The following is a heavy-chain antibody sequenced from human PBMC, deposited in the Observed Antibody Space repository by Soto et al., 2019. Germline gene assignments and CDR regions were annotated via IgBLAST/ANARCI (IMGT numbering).Heavy chain of an antibody. CDR1: GYTFTSYD. V-gene: IGHV1-8*01. CDR2: MNPNSGNT. D-gene: IGHD3-3*02. CDR3: AREGLAGDYYYYGMDV. Sequence: QVQLVQSGAEVKKPGASVKVSCKASGYTFTSYDINWVRQATGQGLEWMGWMNPNSGNTGYAQKFQGRGTMTRNTSRSTAYMELSSRRSEDTAVYYCAREGLAGDYYYYGMDVWGHGTTVTVSS. J-gene: IGHJ6*02.